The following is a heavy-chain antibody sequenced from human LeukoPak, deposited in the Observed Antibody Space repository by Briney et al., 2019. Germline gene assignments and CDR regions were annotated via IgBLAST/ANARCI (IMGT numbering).Heavy chain of an antibody. CDR2: ISGSGGST. CDR1: GFTFSSYA. J-gene: IGHJ4*02. Sequence: GGSLRLSCAASGFTFSSYAMSWVRQAPGKGLEWVPSISGSGGSTYYADYVKGRFTISRDNSKNTLDLQMNSLRAEDTAVYYCAKSSLVTPYDYWGQGTLVSVSS. CDR3: AKSSLVTPYDY. D-gene: IGHD2-15*01. V-gene: IGHV3-23*01.